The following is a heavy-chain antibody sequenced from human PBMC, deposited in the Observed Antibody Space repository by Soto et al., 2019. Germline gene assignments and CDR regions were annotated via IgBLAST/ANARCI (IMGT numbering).Heavy chain of an antibody. CDR2: ISFDASEK. V-gene: IGHV3-30*04. D-gene: IGHD5-12*01. CDR1: GFRFSGFG. Sequence: QVQLVESGGGVVQPGASLTLSCAASGFRFSGFGMHWVPQAPGKGLEWVAVISFDASEKFYVASVKGRFSISRDDSHSTVFLQMNSLRREDTGVYYCARDLGGYVHLWDKSNYWGQGTLVTVS. J-gene: IGHJ1*01. CDR3: ARDLGGYVHLWDKSNY.